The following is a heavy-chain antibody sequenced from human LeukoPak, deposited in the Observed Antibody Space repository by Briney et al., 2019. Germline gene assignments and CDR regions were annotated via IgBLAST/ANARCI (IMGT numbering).Heavy chain of an antibody. V-gene: IGHV4-4*07. D-gene: IGHD2-21*01. CDR1: GVYISSYY. Sequence: PSETLSLTCTVSGVYISSYYWSWIRQPAGERLEWVGGIYTSGSTNYNPSLKSRVTMSVDTSKNQFSLELSSVTAADPAVYYCARDLWPAWYFDLWGRGTLVTVSS. J-gene: IGHJ2*01. CDR3: ARDLWPAWYFDL. CDR2: IYTSGST.